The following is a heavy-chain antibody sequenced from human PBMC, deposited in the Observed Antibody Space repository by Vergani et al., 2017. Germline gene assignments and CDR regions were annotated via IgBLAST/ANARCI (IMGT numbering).Heavy chain of an antibody. CDR2: VNHGGST. J-gene: IGHJ4*02. V-gene: IGHV4-34*01. D-gene: IGHD3-16*02. Sequence: QVQLQEWGAGLLKTSETLSLTCGVSGGSFSDYYWGWIRQAPGMGLEWIGEVNHGGSTNYNPSLKSRVSISVDTSKNQFSLQLTSVTAADSALYFCASIARAPTRRNPPPDYWGQGILVTVSS. CDR3: ASIARAPTRRNPPPDY. CDR1: GGSFSDYY.